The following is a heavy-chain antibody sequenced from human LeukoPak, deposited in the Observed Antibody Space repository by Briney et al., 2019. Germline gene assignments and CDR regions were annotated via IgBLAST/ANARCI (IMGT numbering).Heavy chain of an antibody. J-gene: IGHJ4*02. D-gene: IGHD2-2*01. CDR2: ISSSSGTI. Sequence: GGSLRLFCAASGFTFSTYSMNWVRQAPGKGLEWLSYISSSSGTIYYADSVKGRFTISRDNAKNSLFLQMNSLRAEDTAVYYCARDSSTYAGPPDYWGQGTLVTVSS. CDR3: ARDSSTYAGPPDY. V-gene: IGHV3-48*01. CDR1: GFTFSTYS.